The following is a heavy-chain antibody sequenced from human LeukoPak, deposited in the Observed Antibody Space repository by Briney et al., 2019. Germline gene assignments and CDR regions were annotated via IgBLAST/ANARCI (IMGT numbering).Heavy chain of an antibody. D-gene: IGHD2-15*01. J-gene: IGHJ2*01. V-gene: IGHV1-46*01. CDR3: ARNISVQDEAWWSTP. Sequence: ASVKVSCKAFGYTFTSNYMHWVRQAPGQGPEWMGVISPSGGSTTYAQKFQGRVTLTRDMSTSTDYLELSSLRSEDTAVYYCARNISVQDEAWWSTPGGRGPL. CDR2: ISPSGGST. CDR1: GYTFTSNY.